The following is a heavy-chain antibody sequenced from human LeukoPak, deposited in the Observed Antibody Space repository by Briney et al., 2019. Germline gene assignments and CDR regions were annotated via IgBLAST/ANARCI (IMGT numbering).Heavy chain of an antibody. V-gene: IGHV3-23*01. Sequence: GGSLRLSCAASGFTFSSYGMSWVRQAPGKGLEWVSAISGSGGSTYYADSVKGRFTISRDNAKNSLYLQMNSLRDEDTAVYYCARGGSGYSYGKIDSWGQGILVTVSS. CDR1: GFTFSSYG. D-gene: IGHD5-18*01. CDR3: ARGGSGYSYGKIDS. J-gene: IGHJ4*02. CDR2: ISGSGGST.